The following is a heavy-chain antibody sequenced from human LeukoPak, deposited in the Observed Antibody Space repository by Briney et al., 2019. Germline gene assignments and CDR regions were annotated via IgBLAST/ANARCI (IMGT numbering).Heavy chain of an antibody. CDR3: ARVDSGYDFRWFDP. V-gene: IGHV3-21*01. CDR1: GFTFSSYS. Sequence: GGSLRLSCAASGFTFSSYSMNWVRQAPGKGLEWVSSISSSSSYIYYADSVKGRFTLARDNAKNSMYLQMNSLRAEDTAVYYCARVDSGYDFRWFDPWGQGTLVTVSS. CDR2: ISSSSSYI. J-gene: IGHJ5*02. D-gene: IGHD5-12*01.